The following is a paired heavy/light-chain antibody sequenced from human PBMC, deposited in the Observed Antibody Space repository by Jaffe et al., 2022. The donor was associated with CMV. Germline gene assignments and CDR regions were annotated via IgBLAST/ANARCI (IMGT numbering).Light chain of an antibody. J-gene: IGKJ1*01. CDR2: AAS. Sequence: DIQMTQSPTSLSASVGDRVTITCRARQSIRTSLNWYQQIPGKAPKLLIYAASTLQSGVPSKFSGNGSGTDFTLTISSLQPEDFATYYCQQSYSIPLTFGQGTKVEIK. V-gene: IGKV1-39*01. CDR1: QSIRTS. CDR3: QQSYSIPLT.
Heavy chain of an antibody. J-gene: IGHJ3*01. CDR3: ARRGLGNYDFWSAYYEGDAFDV. CDR2: MSYSGST. V-gene: IGHV4-59*08. D-gene: IGHD3-3*01. CDR1: GGSITNYY. Sequence: QVQLQESGPGLVKPSETLSLTCTVSGGSITNYYWSWIRQPPGKGLEWIGYMSYSGSTNYNPSLESRATISVDTSKSQFSLKLNSVTAADTAVYYCARRGLGNYDFWSAYYEGDAFDVWGQGTMVTVSS.